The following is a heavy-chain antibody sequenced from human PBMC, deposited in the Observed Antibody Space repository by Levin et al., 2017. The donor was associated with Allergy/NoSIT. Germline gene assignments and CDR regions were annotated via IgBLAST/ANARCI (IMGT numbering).Heavy chain of an antibody. CDR3: AREEDRSYFESNGPGDAFDI. CDR2: INQDGSEK. J-gene: IGHJ3*02. CDR1: GFTFSSYW. V-gene: IGHV3-7*01. D-gene: IGHD2-8*01. Sequence: GESLKISCAASGFTFSSYWMSWVRQAPSKGLEWVADINQDGSEKQYVDSVMGRFTISRDNAKNSLYLQLNSLRAEDTAVYFCAREEDRSYFESNGPGDAFDIWGQGTMVTVSS.